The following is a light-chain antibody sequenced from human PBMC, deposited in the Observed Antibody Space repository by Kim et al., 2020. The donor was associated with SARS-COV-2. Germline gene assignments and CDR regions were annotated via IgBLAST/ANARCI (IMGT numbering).Light chain of an antibody. Sequence: SVSPGQTASITCSGDKLGDKYASWYQQKPSQSPVLVICQDSKRPSGIPERFSCSNSGNTATLTNSGTQAMDEADYYCQAWDSSTAVFGGGTQLTVL. J-gene: IGLJ3*02. CDR3: QAWDSSTAV. CDR2: QDS. V-gene: IGLV3-1*01. CDR1: KLGDKY.